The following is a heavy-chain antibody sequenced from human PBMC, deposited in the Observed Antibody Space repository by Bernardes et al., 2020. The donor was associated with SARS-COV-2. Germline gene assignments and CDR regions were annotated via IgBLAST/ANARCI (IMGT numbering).Heavy chain of an antibody. CDR3: VRGPSDGHGRFEY. CDR1: GFTFSSYW. CDR2: INSDGRTT. V-gene: IGHV3-74*01. Sequence: SLRHSCAASGFTFSSYWMHWVRQGPGKGLVWVSRINSDGRTTTYADSVKGRFTISRDNGKNTLYLQMNSLRAEDTAVYYCVRGPSDGHGRFEYWGQGALVTVAS. J-gene: IGHJ4*02.